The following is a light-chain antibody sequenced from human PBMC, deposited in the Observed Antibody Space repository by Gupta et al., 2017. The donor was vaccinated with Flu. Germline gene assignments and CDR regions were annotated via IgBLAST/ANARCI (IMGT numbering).Light chain of an antibody. CDR3: HQYKNSPST. J-gene: IGKJ2*01. CDR1: ESIKNNF. Sequence: LAYSPGTLSVSPGERVTLSFRADESIKNNFVVWYQQQRGQAPRVLIYGKSKRATGLPDRYSGGGSGTEFTLTIDSREPEECARYYSHQYKNSPSTFGPGTKLEIK. V-gene: IGKV3-20*01. CDR2: GKS.